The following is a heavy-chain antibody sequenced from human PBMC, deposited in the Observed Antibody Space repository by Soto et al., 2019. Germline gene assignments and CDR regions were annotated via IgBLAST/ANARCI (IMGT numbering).Heavy chain of an antibody. V-gene: IGHV1-69*13. D-gene: IGHD3-3*01. J-gene: IGHJ5*02. CDR3: ARDGNLEWFDP. CDR2: IIPKFVTP. Sequence: SVKVSCKASGDSFSSYAFNWVRQAPGQGLEWMGGIIPKFVTPNYAQTFQDRITITADESTRTVNMELRSLRSDDTAVYYCARDGNLEWFDPWGQGTLVTVSS. CDR1: GDSFSSYA.